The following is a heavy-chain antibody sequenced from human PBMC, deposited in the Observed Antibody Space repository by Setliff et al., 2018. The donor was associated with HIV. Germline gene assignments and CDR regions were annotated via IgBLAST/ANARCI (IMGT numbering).Heavy chain of an antibody. D-gene: IGHD6-13*01. CDR3: ARGGNSSSWYLYYFDY. J-gene: IGHJ4*02. V-gene: IGHV4-34*01. CDR2: INHSGST. Sequence: LSETLSLTCAVYGGSFSGYYWSWIRQPPGKGLEWIGEINHSGSTNYNPSLKSRVTISVDTSKNQFSLKLSSVTAADTAVYYCARGGNSSSWYLYYFDYWGQGTLVTVSS. CDR1: GGSFSGYY.